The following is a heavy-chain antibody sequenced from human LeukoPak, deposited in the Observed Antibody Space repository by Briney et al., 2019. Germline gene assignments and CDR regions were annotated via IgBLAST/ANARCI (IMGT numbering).Heavy chain of an antibody. CDR3: VTRVVGAMPFDH. CDR2: ITTRSDEI. V-gene: IGHV3-48*02. J-gene: IGHJ4*02. CDR1: GFTFSTYN. Sequence: GGSLRLSCAASGFTFSTYNRNWVRQAPGKGLEWISYITTRSDEIYYADSVKGRFTISRDNARSSLYLQMNSLRDQHTAVYYCVTRVVGAMPFDHWGQGTLVTVSS. D-gene: IGHD1-26*01.